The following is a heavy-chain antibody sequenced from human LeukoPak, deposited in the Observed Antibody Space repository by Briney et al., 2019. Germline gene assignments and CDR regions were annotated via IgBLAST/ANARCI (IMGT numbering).Heavy chain of an antibody. V-gene: IGHV3-7*01. CDR1: GFTFSSYW. J-gene: IGHJ4*02. Sequence: PGGSLRLSCGASGFTFSSYWTSWVRQAPGKGLEWVANIKQDGREKYYVDSVKGRFTISRDNAKNSLYLQMNSLRAEDTAVYYCARFRTAMQLWKGYYFDYWGQGTLVTVSS. D-gene: IGHD5-18*01. CDR3: ARFRTAMQLWKGYYFDY. CDR2: IKQDGREK.